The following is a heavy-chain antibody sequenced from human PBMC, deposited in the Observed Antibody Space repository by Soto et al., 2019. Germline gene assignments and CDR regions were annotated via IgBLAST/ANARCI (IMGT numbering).Heavy chain of an antibody. CDR2: ITNSGIST. CDR3: AKDGQRLFGQFDY. D-gene: IGHD6-25*01. Sequence: EVQLLESGGDLVQPGGSLRLSCAASGFTFSDYAMSWVRQAPGKGLEWVSGITNSGISTYYADSVKGRFTISRDNSKNTLYLQMHTLRAEDTAVYYCAKDGQRLFGQFDYWGQGTLVTVSS. J-gene: IGHJ4*02. V-gene: IGHV3-23*01. CDR1: GFTFSDYA.